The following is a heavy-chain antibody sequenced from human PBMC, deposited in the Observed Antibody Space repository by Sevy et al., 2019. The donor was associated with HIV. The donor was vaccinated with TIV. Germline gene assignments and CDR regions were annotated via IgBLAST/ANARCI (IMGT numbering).Heavy chain of an antibody. Sequence: GGSLRLSCAASGFTFSSYSMNWVRQAPGKGLEWVSSISSSSSYIYYADSVKGRFTISRDNAKNSLYLQMNSLRAEDTAVYYCARGWIVVVPAATRRDAFDIWGQGTMVIVSS. CDR2: ISSSSSYI. V-gene: IGHV3-21*01. D-gene: IGHD2-2*01. CDR1: GFTFSSYS. J-gene: IGHJ3*02. CDR3: ARGWIVVVPAATRRDAFDI.